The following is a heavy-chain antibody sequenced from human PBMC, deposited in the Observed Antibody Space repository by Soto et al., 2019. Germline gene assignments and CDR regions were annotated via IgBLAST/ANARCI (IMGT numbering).Heavy chain of an antibody. CDR3: XXXXXVYYGSGRGGAFDI. J-gene: IGHJ3*02. V-gene: IGHV4-59*01. CDR1: GGSISSYY. Sequence: QVQLQESGPGLVKPSETLSLTCTVSGGSISSYYWSWIRQPPGKGLEWIGYIYYSGSTNYNPSLKXXXXXXVDTSKNQFSLKXSSXTAADTAVYYCXXXXXVYYGSGRGGAFDIWGQGTMVTV. D-gene: IGHD3-10*01. CDR2: IYYSGST.